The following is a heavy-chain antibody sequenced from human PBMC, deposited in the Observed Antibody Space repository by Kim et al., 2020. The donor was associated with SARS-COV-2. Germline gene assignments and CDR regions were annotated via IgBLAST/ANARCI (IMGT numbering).Heavy chain of an antibody. V-gene: IGHV3-23*01. CDR3: AKGRDKTKYGMDV. CDR2: ISDSAART. J-gene: IGHJ6*02. D-gene: IGHD2-15*01. CDR1: GFTFSSYA. Sequence: GGSLRLSCATSGFTFSSYAMTWVRQSPGKGLEWVSSISDSAARTYYADSVKSRFTISRDNSRDTLYLQMDSLRVEDTALYYCAKGRDKTKYGMDVWGQGTTVTVSS.